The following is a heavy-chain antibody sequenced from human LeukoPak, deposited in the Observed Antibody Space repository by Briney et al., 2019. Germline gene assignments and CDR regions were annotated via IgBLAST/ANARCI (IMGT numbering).Heavy chain of an antibody. J-gene: IGHJ4*02. Sequence: SETLSLTCTVSGGSISSGGYYWSWIRQAPGKGLEWIGYIYHSGSTYYNPSLKSRVTISVDRSKNQFSLKLSSVTAADTAVYYCAREEAPAAISWGSSGPSNYWGQGTLVTVSS. CDR2: IYHSGST. CDR1: GGSISSGGYY. CDR3: AREEAPAAISWGSSGPSNY. V-gene: IGHV4-30-2*01. D-gene: IGHD2-2*01.